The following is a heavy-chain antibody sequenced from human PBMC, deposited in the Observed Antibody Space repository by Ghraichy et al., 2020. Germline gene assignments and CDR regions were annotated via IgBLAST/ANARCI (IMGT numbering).Heavy chain of an antibody. Sequence: GGSLRLSCAASGFTFSGYTLNWVRQAPGKGLEWVSSISSSSIYIYYAESVKGRFTISRDNAKNSLYLQMNSLRVEDTAVYYCAREFDEARGYKYWYFDLWGRGTLVTVSS. V-gene: IGHV3-21*01. J-gene: IGHJ2*01. CDR3: AREFDEARGYKYWYFDL. D-gene: IGHD6-25*01. CDR1: GFTFSGYT. CDR2: ISSSSIYI.